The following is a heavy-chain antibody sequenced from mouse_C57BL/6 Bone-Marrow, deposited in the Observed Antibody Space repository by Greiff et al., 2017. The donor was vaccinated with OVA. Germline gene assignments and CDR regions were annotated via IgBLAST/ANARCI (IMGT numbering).Heavy chain of an antibody. CDR2: INPNNGGT. CDR1: GYTFTDYY. V-gene: IGHV1-26*01. Sequence: EVQLQQSGPELVKPGASVKISCKASGYTFTDYYMNWVKQSHGKSLEWIGDINPNNGGTSYNQKFKGKATLTVDKSSSTAYMELRSLTSEDSAVYYCARRYGSSYEDWFAYWGQGTLVTVSA. D-gene: IGHD1-1*01. CDR3: ARRYGSSYEDWFAY. J-gene: IGHJ3*01.